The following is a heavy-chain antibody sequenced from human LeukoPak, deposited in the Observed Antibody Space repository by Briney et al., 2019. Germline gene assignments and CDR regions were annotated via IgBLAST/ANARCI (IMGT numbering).Heavy chain of an antibody. CDR3: ARRDYYDSSGYDY. V-gene: IGHV1-2*02. D-gene: IGHD3-22*01. J-gene: IGHJ4*02. CDR1: VDTFTVYY. Sequence: SVKVSCKASVDTFTVYYMHWVRQAPGQPLQWMGWSNPNSGGTNYAQKFQGRVTMTRDTSISTAYMELSRLRSDDTAVYYCARRDYYDSSGYDYWGQGTLVTVSS. CDR2: SNPNSGGT.